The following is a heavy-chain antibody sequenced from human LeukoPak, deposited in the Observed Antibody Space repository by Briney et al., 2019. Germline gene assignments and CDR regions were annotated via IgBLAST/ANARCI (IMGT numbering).Heavy chain of an antibody. CDR2: ISGGGASK. CDR1: GFTFRNYA. CDR3: ARDRMSLYGGPDDY. Sequence: PGGSLRLSCAASGFTFRNYAMNWVRQAPGKGLEWVSAISGGGASKHYAGSVKGRFTISRDNAKNSLYQQMNSLRAEDTAVYYCARDRMSLYGGPDDYWGQGTLVTVSS. J-gene: IGHJ4*02. D-gene: IGHD4-23*01. V-gene: IGHV3-23*01.